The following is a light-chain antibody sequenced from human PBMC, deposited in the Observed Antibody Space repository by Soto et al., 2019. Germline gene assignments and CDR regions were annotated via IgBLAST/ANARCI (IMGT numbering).Light chain of an antibody. J-gene: IGKJ1*01. Sequence: DIQMTQSPSSLSASVGDRVTITCRASQSISSFLTWYQQKAGKAPKLLIYAASSFQSGVPSRFSGSGSGTDFTLTISSLQPEDFASYYCQQSFSTPPTFGQGTKVEI. CDR1: QSISSF. CDR2: AAS. V-gene: IGKV1-39*01. CDR3: QQSFSTPPT.